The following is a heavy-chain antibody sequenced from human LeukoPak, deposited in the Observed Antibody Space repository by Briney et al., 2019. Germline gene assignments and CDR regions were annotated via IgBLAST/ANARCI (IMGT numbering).Heavy chain of an antibody. V-gene: IGHV4-39*07. D-gene: IGHD3-16*01. CDR2: IYYSGSP. J-gene: IGHJ4*02. CDR1: GGSISSSSYY. Sequence: SETLSLTCTVSGGSISSSSYYWGWIRQPPGKGLEWIGSIYYSGSPYYNPSLKSRVTISVDTSKNQFSLKLSSVTAADTAVYYCARLTSRVAYFDYWGQGTLVTVSS. CDR3: ARLTSRVAYFDY.